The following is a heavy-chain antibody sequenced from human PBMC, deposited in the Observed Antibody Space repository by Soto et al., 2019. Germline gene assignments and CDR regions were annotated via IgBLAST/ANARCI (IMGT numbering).Heavy chain of an antibody. J-gene: IGHJ4*02. Sequence: QVHLVQSGAEVKKPRASVKVSCRTSGYTFTNNVIHWVRQAPGQRLEWIGWVNAGNDNTKWSREFQGRLTLTKDTSATTAYMELSSLPPEDTAISFCAREVPYGYSRFDYWGRGTLVTVSS. CDR1: GYTFTNNV. D-gene: IGHD5-18*01. V-gene: IGHV1-3*01. CDR3: AREVPYGYSRFDY. CDR2: VNAGNDNT.